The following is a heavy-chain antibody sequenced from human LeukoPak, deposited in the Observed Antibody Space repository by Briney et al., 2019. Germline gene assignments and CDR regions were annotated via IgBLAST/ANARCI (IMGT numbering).Heavy chain of an antibody. V-gene: IGHV4-61*08. CDR2: IYYSGST. J-gene: IGHJ6*03. CDR1: GGSISSGGYS. CDR3: ARAPRGKIGTYYMDP. D-gene: IGHD1-1*01. Sequence: PSETLSLTCAVSGGSISSGGYSWSWIRQPPGKGLEWIGYIYYSGSTNYNPSLKSRVTISVDTSKNQFSLKLNSVTAADTAVYYCARAPRGKIGTYYMDPWGKGTTVTISS.